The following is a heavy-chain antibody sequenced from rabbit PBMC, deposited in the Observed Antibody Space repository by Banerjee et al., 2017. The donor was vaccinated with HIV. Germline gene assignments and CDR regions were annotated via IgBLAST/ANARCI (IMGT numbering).Heavy chain of an antibody. CDR3: ARDDTNNGAYYFNL. CDR2: IWAGGSGST. Sequence: EESGGDLVKPEGSLTLTCTASGFSFSSSYWICWVRQAPGKGLEWIACIWAGGSGSTYYATWAKGRFTISKTSSTTVTLQMTSLTAADTATYFCARDDTNNGAYYFNLWGPGTLVTVS. CDR1: GFSFSSSYW. V-gene: IGHV1S45*01. J-gene: IGHJ4*01. D-gene: IGHD1-1*01.